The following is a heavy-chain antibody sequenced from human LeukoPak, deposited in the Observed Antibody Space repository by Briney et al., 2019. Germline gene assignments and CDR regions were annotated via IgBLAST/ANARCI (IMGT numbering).Heavy chain of an antibody. J-gene: IGHJ4*02. CDR2: IYSGGTT. CDR3: ARLVGTSSWYDY. V-gene: IGHV3-66*04. D-gene: IGHD6-13*01. CDR1: GFTISSNY. Sequence: PGGSLRLSCAVSGFTISSNYMSWVRQAPGKGLEWVSFIYSGGTTYYADSVKGRFTISSDNSKNSLYLQMNSLRAEDTAVYYCARLVGTSSWYDYWGQGTLVTVSS.